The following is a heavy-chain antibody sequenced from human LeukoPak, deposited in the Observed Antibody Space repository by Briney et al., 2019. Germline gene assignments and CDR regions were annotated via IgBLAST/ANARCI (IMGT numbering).Heavy chain of an antibody. J-gene: IGHJ4*02. CDR2: IHYSGST. Sequence: NPSETLSLTCTVSGGSISSSSYFWAWIRQPPGKGLEWIGSIHYSGSTYYNPSLQSRVTISIDTSKNQFSLKLSSVTAADTAVYYCARTDITFGGVIVNGYYFDYWGQGTLVTVSS. CDR3: ARTDITFGGVIVNGYYFDY. V-gene: IGHV4-39*07. D-gene: IGHD3-16*02. CDR1: GGSISSSSYF.